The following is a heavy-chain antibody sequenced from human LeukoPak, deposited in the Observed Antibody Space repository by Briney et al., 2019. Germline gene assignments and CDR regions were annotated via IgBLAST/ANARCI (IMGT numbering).Heavy chain of an antibody. J-gene: IGHJ5*02. D-gene: IGHD3-10*01. V-gene: IGHV4-34*01. Sequence: SETLSLTCAVYGGSFSGYYWSWIRQPPGKGLEWIGEINHSGSTNYNPSLKSRVTISIDTSKNRFSLKLSSVTAADTAVYYCASGYGSGSQYNWFDPWGQGTLVTVSS. CDR2: INHSGST. CDR1: GGSFSGYY. CDR3: ASGYGSGSQYNWFDP.